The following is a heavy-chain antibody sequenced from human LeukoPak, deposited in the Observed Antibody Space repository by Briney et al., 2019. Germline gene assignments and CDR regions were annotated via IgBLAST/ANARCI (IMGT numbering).Heavy chain of an antibody. CDR2: IYYSGST. J-gene: IGHJ6*02. D-gene: IGHD2-15*01. V-gene: IGHV4-59*01. Sequence: SETLSLTCTVSGGSISSYYWSWIRQPPGKGLEWIGYIYYSGSTNYNPSLKSRVTISVDTSKNQFSLKLSSVTAADTAAYYCARGDCSGGSCYPYYYYGMDVWGQGTTVTVSS. CDR3: ARGDCSGGSCYPYYYYGMDV. CDR1: GGSISSYY.